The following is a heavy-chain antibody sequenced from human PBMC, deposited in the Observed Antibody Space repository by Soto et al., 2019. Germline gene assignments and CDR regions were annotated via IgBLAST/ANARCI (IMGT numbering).Heavy chain of an antibody. Sequence: GESLKISCKGSGYNFATSWIGWVRQMPGKGLEWMGIIYPSDSDTRYSPSFQGQVTISADKSISTAYLQWSSLKASDTAMYYCARAYGKYFDYWGQGILVTVS. V-gene: IGHV5-51*01. CDR3: ARAYGKYFDY. CDR2: IYPSDSDT. J-gene: IGHJ4*02. CDR1: GYNFATSW. D-gene: IGHD3-10*01.